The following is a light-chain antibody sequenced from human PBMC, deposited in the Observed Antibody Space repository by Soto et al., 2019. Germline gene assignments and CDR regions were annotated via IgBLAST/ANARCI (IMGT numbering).Light chain of an antibody. CDR1: SSDVGGYNY. J-gene: IGLJ2*01. V-gene: IGLV2-14*01. CDR3: SSYTSSSTVV. CDR2: DVS. Sequence: QSALTQPASVSGFPGQSITISCTGTSSDVGGYNYVSWYQQHPGRAPQLMIYDVSNRPSGVSNRFSGSRSGNTASLTISGLQTEDEADYYCSSYTSSSTVVFGGGTKVTVL.